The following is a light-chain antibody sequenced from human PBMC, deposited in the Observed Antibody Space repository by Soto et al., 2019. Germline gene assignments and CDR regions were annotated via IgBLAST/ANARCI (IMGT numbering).Light chain of an antibody. Sequence: DFQMTQSPSSLSAPVGDRVTITCRASQDISDHLAWYQHKPGKVPNLLIYEASTLHSGVPSRFSGGGSGTDFTLTISSLQPEDVATYYCQKYNRTPRTFGQGTKVELK. CDR1: QDISDH. J-gene: IGKJ1*01. CDR3: QKYNRTPRT. V-gene: IGKV1-27*01. CDR2: EAS.